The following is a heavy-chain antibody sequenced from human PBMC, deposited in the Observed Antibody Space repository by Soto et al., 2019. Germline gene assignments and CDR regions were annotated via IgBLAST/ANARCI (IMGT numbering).Heavy chain of an antibody. J-gene: IGHJ4*01. CDR3: TTDAYSTMIVDCFEN. V-gene: IGHV3-15*07. D-gene: IGHD3-22*01. CDR1: GFTFSNAW. Sequence: GGSLRLSCAASGFTFSNAWINWVRQAPGKGLEWVGRIKSKTDGGTTDFAAPVKGRFAISRDDSKNMVYLQMNSLKTEDTGIYSSTTDAYSTMIVDCFENWGHETLVT. CDR2: IKSKTDGGTT.